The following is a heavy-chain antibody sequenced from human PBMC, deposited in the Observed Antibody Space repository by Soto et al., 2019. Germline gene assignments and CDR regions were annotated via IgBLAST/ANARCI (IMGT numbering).Heavy chain of an antibody. Sequence: LRLSCAAFGFTFNTYAMHWVRQSPGKGLEWVAFISSGSDYIYYADSVKGRFTISRDNAKSSLYLQMNSLTDDDTALYYCASEYCSGGSSYSRIFDYWGQGSLVTVSS. J-gene: IGHJ4*02. CDR2: ISSGSDYI. CDR3: ASEYCSGGSSYSRIFDY. CDR1: GFTFNTYA. V-gene: IGHV3-21*04. D-gene: IGHD2-15*01.